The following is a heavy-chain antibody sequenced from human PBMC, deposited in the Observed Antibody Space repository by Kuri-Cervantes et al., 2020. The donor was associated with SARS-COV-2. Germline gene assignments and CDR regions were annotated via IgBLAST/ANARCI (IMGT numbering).Heavy chain of an antibody. CDR1: GGSISRYY. J-gene: IGHJ4*02. Sequence: LRLSCTVSGGSISRYYWSWFRQPTGKGLEWIGYIYYSGSTNYNPSLKSRVTISVDTSKNQFSLKLSSVTAADTAVYYCARKGLWSSYLNWGQGTLVTVSS. D-gene: IGHD3-3*01. V-gene: IGHV4-59*12. CDR2: IYYSGST. CDR3: ARKGLWSSYLN.